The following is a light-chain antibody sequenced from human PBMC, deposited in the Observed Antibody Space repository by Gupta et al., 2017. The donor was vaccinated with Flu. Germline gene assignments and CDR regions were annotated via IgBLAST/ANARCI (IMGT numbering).Light chain of an antibody. CDR2: AAS. CDR1: QKIRRY. CDR3: QHRHSFPVT. V-gene: IGKV1-39*01. J-gene: IGKJ1*01. Sequence: PSSLSASVGDRVTITCRASQKIRRYLDWYQQKTGKSPKLLIYAASRVKAGVPSRFIGSGSGTDFTLTITRRQPEDSAIYYCQHRHSFPVTFGQGTKVEIK.